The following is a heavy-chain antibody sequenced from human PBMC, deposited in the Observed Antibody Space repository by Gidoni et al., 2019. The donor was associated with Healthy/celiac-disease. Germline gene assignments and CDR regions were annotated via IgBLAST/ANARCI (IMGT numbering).Heavy chain of an antibody. CDR2: ISGSGGST. V-gene: IGHV3-23*01. CDR3: ANQSQQLGSPYYYGMDV. J-gene: IGHJ6*02. Sequence: EVQLLEVGGGLVQPGGSLRLSCSASGFTFSRYAMRWVRQAPGKGLGWVSAISGSGGSTYYADSVKGRFTISRDNSKNTLYLQMNSLRAEDTAVYYCANQSQQLGSPYYYGMDVWGQGTTVTVSS. CDR1: GFTFSRYA. D-gene: IGHD6-6*01.